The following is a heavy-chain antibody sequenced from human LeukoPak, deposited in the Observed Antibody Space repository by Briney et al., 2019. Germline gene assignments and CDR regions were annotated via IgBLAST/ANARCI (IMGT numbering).Heavy chain of an antibody. J-gene: IGHJ4*02. V-gene: IGHV3-48*01. CDR2: ISSSSSTI. D-gene: IGHD3-10*01. CDR3: ATRLGGSGNFIPP. CDR1: GFTFSSYS. Sequence: GGSLSLSCAASGFTFSSYSMNWVRQAPGKGLEWVSYISSSSSTIYYADSVKGRFTISRDNAKNSLYLQMNSLRAEDTAVYYCATRLGGSGNFIPPWGQGTLVTVSS.